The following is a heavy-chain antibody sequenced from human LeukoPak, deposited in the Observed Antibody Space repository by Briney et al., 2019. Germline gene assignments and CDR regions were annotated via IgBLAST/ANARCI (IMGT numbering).Heavy chain of an antibody. CDR1: GFTFSNYG. D-gene: IGHD6-19*01. CDR3: ARGAVAGTYFDY. J-gene: IGHJ4*02. V-gene: IGHV3-74*01. CDR2: INTAGNSI. Sequence: GGSLRLSCAASGFTFSNYGMHWVRQAPGKGLVWVSRINTAGNSISYADSVKGRFTISRDNAKNTLYLQINSLRVEDTAVYYCARGAVAGTYFDYWGQGTLVTVSS.